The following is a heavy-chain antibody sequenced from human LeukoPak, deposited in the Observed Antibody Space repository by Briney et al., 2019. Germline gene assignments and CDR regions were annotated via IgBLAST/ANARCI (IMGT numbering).Heavy chain of an antibody. J-gene: IGHJ4*02. D-gene: IGHD5-12*01. CDR3: ARTEYRAYDSPY. V-gene: IGHV4-39*01. CDR2: IYYSGST. Sequence: SETLSLTCTVSGGSISSSSYYWGWIRQPPGKGLEWIGSIYYSGSTYYNPSLKSRVTISVDTSKNQFSLKLSSVTAADTAVYYCARTEYRAYDSPYWGQGTLVTVSP. CDR1: GGSISSSSYY.